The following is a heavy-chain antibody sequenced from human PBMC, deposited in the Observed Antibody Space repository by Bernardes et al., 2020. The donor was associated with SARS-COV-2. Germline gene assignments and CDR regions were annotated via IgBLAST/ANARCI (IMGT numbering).Heavy chain of an antibody. CDR2: IDVDGGGT. Sequence: SVKVSCEASGITFTSSAVQWVRQARGQRLEWMGWIDVDGGGTNYAQKFQERVTITWDVSTRTAYMDLSSLRSEDTAVYYCAVGPNWFDHWGQGTLLTVSS. V-gene: IGHV1-58*01. CDR3: AVGPNWFDH. J-gene: IGHJ5*02. CDR1: GITFTSSA.